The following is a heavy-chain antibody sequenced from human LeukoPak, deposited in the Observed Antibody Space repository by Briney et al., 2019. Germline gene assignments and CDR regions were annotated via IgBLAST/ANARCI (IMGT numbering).Heavy chain of an antibody. CDR2: IYYSGST. D-gene: IGHD5-18*01. Sequence: PSETLSLTCTVSGDSISSSSYYWGWIRQPPGKGLEWIGSIYYSGSTYYNPSLKSRVTISVDTSKNQFSLKLSSVTAADTAVYYCARIYSYGKGLGYWGQGTLVTVSS. CDR3: ARIYSYGKGLGY. J-gene: IGHJ4*02. CDR1: GDSISSSSYY. V-gene: IGHV4-39*01.